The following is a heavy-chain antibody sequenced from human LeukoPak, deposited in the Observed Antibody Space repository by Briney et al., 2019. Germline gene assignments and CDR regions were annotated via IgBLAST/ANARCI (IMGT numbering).Heavy chain of an antibody. CDR3: ARDYCPVGTSCYDAFDI. J-gene: IGHJ3*02. Sequence: ASVKVSCKASGYTFTGYYMHWVRQAPGQGLEWMGWINPNSGGTNYAQKFQGRVTMTRDTSISTAYMELSRLRSDDTAVYYCARDYCPVGTSCYDAFDIWGQGTMVTVPS. CDR2: INPNSGGT. D-gene: IGHD2-2*01. V-gene: IGHV1-2*02. CDR1: GYTFTGYY.